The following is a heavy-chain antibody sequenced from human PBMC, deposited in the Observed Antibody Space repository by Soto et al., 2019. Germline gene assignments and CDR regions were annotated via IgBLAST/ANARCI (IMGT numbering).Heavy chain of an antibody. Sequence: QVQLVESGGGVVQPGRSLRLSCAASGFTFSSYAMHWVRQAPGKGLEWVAVISHDERNKYYADSVKGRFTISRDNSKNTLYLQMNSLRAGDTAVYYCPQPTIVGVEGWGQGILVTVSS. J-gene: IGHJ4*02. V-gene: IGHV3-30*04. CDR2: ISHDERNK. CDR3: PQPTIVGVEG. D-gene: IGHD3-3*01. CDR1: GFTFSSYA.